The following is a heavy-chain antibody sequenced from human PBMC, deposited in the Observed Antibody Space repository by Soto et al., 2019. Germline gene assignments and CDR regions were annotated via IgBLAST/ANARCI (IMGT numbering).Heavy chain of an antibody. CDR3: ARERGYCSVGSCLKTRNYFMDF. CDR1: GASISSGNYF. J-gene: IGHJ6*03. D-gene: IGHD2-15*01. CDR2: FHSDGRT. Sequence: SETLSLTCTVSGASISSGNYFLGWIRQSPGKGLEWIESFHSDGRTLYNPSLRSRVTISVDTSKNQFSLNLSSVTAADTAVYYCARERGYCSVGSCLKTRNYFMDFCGKGSTVTVYS. V-gene: IGHV4-39*07.